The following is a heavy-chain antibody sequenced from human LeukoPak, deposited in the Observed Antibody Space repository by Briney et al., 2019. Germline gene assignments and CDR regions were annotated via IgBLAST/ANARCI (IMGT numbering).Heavy chain of an antibody. CDR3: SKSVGGYYYGSGSPLGYMDV. Sequence: GGSLRLSCAASGFTFSSYGMHWVRQAPGKGLEGVAFIRYDGGKKYYADSVKGRFTISRDNSKNPLYLQMNSLRAEDTAVYYCSKSVGGYYYGSGSPLGYMDVWGKGTTVTVSS. CDR1: GFTFSSYG. J-gene: IGHJ6*03. CDR2: IRYDGGKK. D-gene: IGHD3-10*01. V-gene: IGHV3-30*02.